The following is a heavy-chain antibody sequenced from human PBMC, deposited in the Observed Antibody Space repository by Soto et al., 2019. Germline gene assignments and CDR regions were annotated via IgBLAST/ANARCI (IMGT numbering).Heavy chain of an antibody. CDR3: AILLGYCSSTSCPSTWFDP. CDR2: MNPNSGNT. D-gene: IGHD2-2*01. Sequence: ASVKVSCKASGYTFTSYDINWVRQATGQGLEWMGWMNPNSGNTGYAQKFQGRVTLTRNTSISTAYMELSSLRSEDTAVYYCAILLGYCSSTSCPSTWFDPWGQGTLVTSPQ. V-gene: IGHV1-8*01. CDR1: GYTFTSYD. J-gene: IGHJ5*02.